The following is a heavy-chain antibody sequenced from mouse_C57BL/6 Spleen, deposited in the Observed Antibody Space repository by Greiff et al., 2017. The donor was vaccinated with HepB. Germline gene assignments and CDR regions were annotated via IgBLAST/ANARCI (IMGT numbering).Heavy chain of an antibody. CDR1: GYTFTSYG. D-gene: IGHD2-2*01. J-gene: IGHJ4*01. Sequence: VQRVESGAELARPGASVKLSCKASGYTFTSYGISWVKQRTGQGLEWIGEIYPRSGNTYYNEKFKGKATLTADKSSSTAYMELRSLTSEDSAVYFCARDDGYDVPYAMDYWGQGTSVTVSS. V-gene: IGHV1-81*01. CDR3: ARDDGYDVPYAMDY. CDR2: IYPRSGNT.